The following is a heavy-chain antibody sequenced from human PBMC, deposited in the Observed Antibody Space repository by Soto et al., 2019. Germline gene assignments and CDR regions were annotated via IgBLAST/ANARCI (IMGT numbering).Heavy chain of an antibody. CDR3: ARRLSGPKEEYNAYYFYGSDV. V-gene: IGHV5-10-1*01. CDR1: GYSFTSHW. CDR2: IDPSDSYT. Sequence: PVESLKISCQGSGYSFTSHWITWVRQTPWKGLERMGRIDPSDSYTNYSPSFQGRVTISADRSISTALLQWSSLEASDTAIYYCARRLSGPKEEYNAYYFYGSDVWGHGNTVNVSS. D-gene: IGHD1-1*01. J-gene: IGHJ6*02.